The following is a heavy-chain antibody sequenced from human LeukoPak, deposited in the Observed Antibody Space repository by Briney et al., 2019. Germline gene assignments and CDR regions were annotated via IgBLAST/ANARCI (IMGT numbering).Heavy chain of an antibody. CDR1: GYTFTSYA. CDR3: AREQQLGSWYNWFDP. CDR2: ISTYNGET. J-gene: IGHJ5*02. V-gene: IGHV1-18*01. D-gene: IGHD6-13*01. Sequence: ASVKVSCKASGYTFTSYAISWVRQAPGQGLEWMGWISTYNGETNYAQKLQGRVTMTTETSTNTAYMELRSLRSDDTAVYYCAREQQLGSWYNWFDPWGQGTLVTVSS.